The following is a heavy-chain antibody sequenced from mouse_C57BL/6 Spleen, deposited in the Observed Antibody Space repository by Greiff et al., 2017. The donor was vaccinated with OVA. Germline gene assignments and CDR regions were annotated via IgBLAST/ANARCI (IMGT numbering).Heavy chain of an antibody. CDR3: ARRLGRKHYSMDY. V-gene: IGHV1-52*01. CDR2: IDPSDSET. Sequence: QVQLQQPGAELVRPGSSVKLSCKASGYTFTSYWMHWVKQRPIQGLEWIGNIDPSDSETHYNQKFKDKATLTVDKSSSTSYMQLSSLTSDDSSFYYCARRLGRKHYSMDYCGQGTSVTVSS. J-gene: IGHJ4*01. CDR1: GYTFTSYW. D-gene: IGHD4-1*01.